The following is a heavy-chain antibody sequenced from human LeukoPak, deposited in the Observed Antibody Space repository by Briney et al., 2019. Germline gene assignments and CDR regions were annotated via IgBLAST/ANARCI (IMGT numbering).Heavy chain of an antibody. CDR3: ANYGDYQYFDY. J-gene: IGHJ4*02. D-gene: IGHD4-17*01. CDR1: GFTFSSYG. V-gene: IGHV3-33*06. CDR2: IWFDGSNK. Sequence: GGSLRLSCTASGFTFSSYGMHWVRQAPGKGLEWVAVIWFDGSNKYYADSVKGRLTISRDNSKSTLYLQMNSLRAEDTAVYYCANYGDYQYFDYWGQGTPVTVSS.